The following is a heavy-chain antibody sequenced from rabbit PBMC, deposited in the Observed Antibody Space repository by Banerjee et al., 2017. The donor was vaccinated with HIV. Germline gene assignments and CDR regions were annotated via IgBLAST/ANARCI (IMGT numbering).Heavy chain of an antibody. CDR1: GFSFSSGYN. D-gene: IGHD6-1*01. Sequence: QSLVESGGGLVQPEGSLTLTCKASGFSFSSGYNMCWVRQAPGKGLECIACIDGGSGITYYASWAKGRFTISKTSSTTVTLQMTSLTAADTATYFCGKYVYGGGFDVWGPGTLVTVS. CDR2: IDGGSGIT. J-gene: IGHJ2*01. CDR3: GKYVYGGGFDV. V-gene: IGHV1S40*01.